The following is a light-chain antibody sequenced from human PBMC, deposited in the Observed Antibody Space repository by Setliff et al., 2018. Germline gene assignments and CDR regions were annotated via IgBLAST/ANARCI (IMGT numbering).Light chain of an antibody. Sequence: SALAQPRSVSGSPGQSVTISCTGTSFDVGIYDYVSWYQHHPGQAPKLIIYDVSKRPSGVPDRFSGSKSGNTASLTISGLQADDETDYYCSSYEGNYILFGGGTK. CDR3: SSYEGNYIL. J-gene: IGLJ3*02. V-gene: IGLV2-11*01. CDR1: SFDVGIYDY. CDR2: DVS.